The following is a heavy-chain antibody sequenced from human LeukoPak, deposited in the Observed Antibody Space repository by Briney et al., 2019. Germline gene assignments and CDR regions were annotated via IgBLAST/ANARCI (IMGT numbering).Heavy chain of an antibody. J-gene: IGHJ3*02. Sequence: SQTLSLTCTVSGGSISSGGYYWSWIRQPPGKGLEWIGYIYHSGSTYYNPSLKSRVTISVDRSKNQFPLKLSSVTAADTAVYYCARDGVGALGDAFDIWGQGTMVTVSS. V-gene: IGHV4-30-2*01. CDR1: GGSISSGGYY. CDR2: IYHSGST. D-gene: IGHD1-26*01. CDR3: ARDGVGALGDAFDI.